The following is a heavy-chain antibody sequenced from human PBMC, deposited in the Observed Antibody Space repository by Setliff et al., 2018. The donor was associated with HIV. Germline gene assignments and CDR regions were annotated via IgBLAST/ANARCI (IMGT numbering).Heavy chain of an antibody. V-gene: IGHV4-39*07. CDR1: GGSINSTSYY. Sequence: SETLSLTCIVSGGSINSTSYYWGWIRQPPGKGLEWIGSINHNGRTYYNPSLRSRVTISVDTSNNQFSLTLSSVTAADTAVYYCARGSEYSGSYYPDYFDYWGQGTLVTVSS. CDR3: ARGSEYSGSYYPDYFDY. J-gene: IGHJ4*02. CDR2: INHNGRT. D-gene: IGHD1-26*01.